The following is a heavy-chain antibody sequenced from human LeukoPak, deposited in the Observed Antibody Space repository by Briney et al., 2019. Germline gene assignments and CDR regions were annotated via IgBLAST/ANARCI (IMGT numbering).Heavy chain of an antibody. CDR2: TRYDEDNK. CDR1: GFTFSSYG. J-gene: IGHJ6*03. D-gene: IGHD1-26*01. V-gene: IGHV3-30*02. Sequence: GGSLRLSCAASGFTFSSYGMNWVRQARGKGLEWVAFTRYDEDNKYYADSVKGRFTISRDNARNSLYLQMNSLTAEDTAVYYCARDPYSGAYGNTYYYYMDVWGKGTTVTISS. CDR3: ARDPYSGAYGNTYYYYMDV.